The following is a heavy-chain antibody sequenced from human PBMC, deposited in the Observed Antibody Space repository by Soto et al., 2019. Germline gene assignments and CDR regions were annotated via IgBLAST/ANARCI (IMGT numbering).Heavy chain of an antibody. J-gene: IGHJ6*02. CDR3: AREGALLFGGNPDYYDHLAV. CDR1: GASISSGEHY. V-gene: IGHV4-30-4*01. D-gene: IGHD2-15*01. CDR2: IYSPGIT. Sequence: PSETLSLTCTVSGASISSGEHYWSWIRQAPGKGLEWIGLIYSPGITDYTPSLKSRVAISLDTSKNQFSLRLSSVTAADTAVYYCAREGALLFGGNPDYYDHLAVWGQGTTVT.